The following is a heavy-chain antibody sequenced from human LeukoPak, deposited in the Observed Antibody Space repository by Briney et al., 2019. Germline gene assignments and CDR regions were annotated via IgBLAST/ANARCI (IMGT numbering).Heavy chain of an antibody. D-gene: IGHD2-21*02. CDR3: AREAYCGGDCYSGDAFDI. Sequence: SETLSLTCAVYGGSFSGYYWSWIRQPPGKGLEWIGYIYYSGSTNYNPSLKSRVTISVDTSKNQFSLKLSSVTAADTAVYYCAREAYCGGDCYSGDAFDIWGQGTMVTVSS. CDR1: GGSFSGYY. J-gene: IGHJ3*02. CDR2: IYYSGST. V-gene: IGHV4-59*01.